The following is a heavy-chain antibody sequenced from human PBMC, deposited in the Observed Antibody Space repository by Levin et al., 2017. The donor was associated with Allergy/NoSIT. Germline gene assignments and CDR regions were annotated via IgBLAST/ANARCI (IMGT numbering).Heavy chain of an antibody. CDR3: ANSGEFDY. D-gene: IGHD3-10*01. Sequence: AGGSLRLSCAASGLTFSRYGLHWVRQAPGKGLEWVALITSDGINKYYADSVKGRFIISRDNSKNSLYLQMNSLRREDTAVYYCANSGEFDYWGQGTLVTVSS. V-gene: IGHV3-30*18. J-gene: IGHJ4*02. CDR2: ITSDGINK. CDR1: GLTFSRYG.